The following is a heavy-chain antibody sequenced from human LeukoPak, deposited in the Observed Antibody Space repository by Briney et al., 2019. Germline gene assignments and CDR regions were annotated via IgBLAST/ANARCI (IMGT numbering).Heavy chain of an antibody. D-gene: IGHD5-18*01. CDR1: GFTFSSYW. V-gene: IGHV3-74*01. CDR3: ARPLQYSYGYYFDY. Sequence: GGSLTLSFAASGFTFSSYWMRWVSPPPGKGLVWVLGINSNGSSTIYADPVKGRFTISRDNAKNTLYLQMNSLRAEDTAVYYCARPLQYSYGYYFDYWGQGTLVTVSS. J-gene: IGHJ4*02. CDR2: INSNGSST.